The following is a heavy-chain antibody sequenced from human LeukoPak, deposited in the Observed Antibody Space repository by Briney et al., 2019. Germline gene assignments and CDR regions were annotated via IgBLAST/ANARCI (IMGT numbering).Heavy chain of an antibody. CDR1: GGSISSYY. J-gene: IGHJ5*02. CDR3: VRYYDILTGYFRWFDP. V-gene: IGHV4-59*01. Sequence: SETLSLTCTVPGGSISSYYWSWIRQPPGKGLGWIGYIFYSGSTNYNPSLKSRVTISVDTSKNQFSLKLSAVTAADTAVYYCVRYYDILTGYFRWFDPWGQGTLVTVSS. D-gene: IGHD3-9*01. CDR2: IFYSGST.